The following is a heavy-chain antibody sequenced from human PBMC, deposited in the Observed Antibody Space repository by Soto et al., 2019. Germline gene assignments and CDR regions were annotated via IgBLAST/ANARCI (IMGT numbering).Heavy chain of an antibody. CDR1: GGSISSGGYS. D-gene: IGHD2-21*01. J-gene: IGHJ5*02. CDR3: ARIPSP. CDR2: IYHSGST. Sequence: QLQLQESGSGLVKPSQTLSLTCAVSGGSISSGGYSWGWIRQPPGKGLEWIGYIYHSGSTYYNSSLXRXXTLSVDRSKNQFSLKLSSVTAADTAVYYCARIPSPWGQGTLVTVSS. V-gene: IGHV4-30-2*01.